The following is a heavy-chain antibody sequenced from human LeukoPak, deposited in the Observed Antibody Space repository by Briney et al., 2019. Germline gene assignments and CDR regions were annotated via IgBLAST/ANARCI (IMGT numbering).Heavy chain of an antibody. V-gene: IGHV4-59*01. J-gene: IGHJ4*02. D-gene: IGHD5-24*01. Sequence: PSETLSLTCTVSDGSISSYYWSWIRQPPGKGLEWIGYIYYSGSTNYNPSLKSRVTISVDTSKKQLSLKLSSVTAADTAVYYRARFKRRDGQADYWGQGTLVTVSS. CDR3: ARFKRRDGQADY. CDR2: IYYSGST. CDR1: DGSISSYY.